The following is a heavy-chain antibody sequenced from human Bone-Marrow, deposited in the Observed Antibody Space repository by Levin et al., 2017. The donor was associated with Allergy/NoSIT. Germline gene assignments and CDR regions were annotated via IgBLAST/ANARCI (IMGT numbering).Heavy chain of an antibody. CDR1: GFTFSSYA. J-gene: IGHJ4*02. D-gene: IGHD6-13*01. CDR3: ARARGPPGGSSWFYGEGFDY. V-gene: IGHV3-30-3*01. Sequence: SGGSLRLSCAASGFTFSSYAMHWVRQAPGKGLEWVAVISYDGSNKYYADSVKGRFTISRDNSKNTLYLQMNSLRAEDTAVYYCARARGPPGGSSWFYGEGFDYWGQGTLVTVSS. CDR2: ISYDGSNK.